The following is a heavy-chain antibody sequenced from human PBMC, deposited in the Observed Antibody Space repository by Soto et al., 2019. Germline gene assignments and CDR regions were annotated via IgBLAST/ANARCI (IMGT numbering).Heavy chain of an antibody. CDR3: AKRTSGTTWGESDY. Sequence: QVQVMQSGAEVKKPGDSVKVSCKTSGFIFSDYGINWVRQAPGQGLEWMGWISGYSGNANLAQKFQGRVTMTIDKSTRTAYMELRSLKSDDTAIYYCAKRTSGTTWGESDYWGQGTLATVSS. CDR2: ISGYSGNA. CDR1: GFIFSDYG. J-gene: IGHJ4*02. D-gene: IGHD4-17*01. V-gene: IGHV1-18*04.